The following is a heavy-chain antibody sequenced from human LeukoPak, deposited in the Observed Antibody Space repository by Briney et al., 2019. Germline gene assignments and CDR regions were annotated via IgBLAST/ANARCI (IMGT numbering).Heavy chain of an antibody. Sequence: GGSLRLSCAASGFTFSSYAMSWVRQAPGKGLEWVSAISGSGGSTYYADSVKGRFTISRDNFKNTLYLQMNSLRAEDTAVYYCAKDRSGWELLERFDYWGQGTLVTVSS. V-gene: IGHV3-23*01. D-gene: IGHD1-26*01. CDR3: AKDRSGWELLERFDY. CDR1: GFTFSSYA. CDR2: ISGSGGST. J-gene: IGHJ4*02.